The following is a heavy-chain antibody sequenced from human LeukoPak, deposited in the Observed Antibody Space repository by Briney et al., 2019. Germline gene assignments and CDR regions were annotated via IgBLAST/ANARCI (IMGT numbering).Heavy chain of an antibody. Sequence: SVKVSCKASGFTFTSSAVQWVRQARGQRLGWIGWIVVGSGNTNYAQKFQERVTITRDMSTSTAYMELSSLRSEDTAVYYCAAILYYYDSSGYTYYFDYWGQGTLVTVSS. V-gene: IGHV1-58*01. CDR1: GFTFTSSA. J-gene: IGHJ4*02. D-gene: IGHD3-22*01. CDR2: IVVGSGNT. CDR3: AAILYYYDSSGYTYYFDY.